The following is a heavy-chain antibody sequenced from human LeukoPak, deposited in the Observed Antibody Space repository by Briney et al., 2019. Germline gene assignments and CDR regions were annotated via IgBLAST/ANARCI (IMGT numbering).Heavy chain of an antibody. D-gene: IGHD3-22*01. J-gene: IGHJ6*02. CDR3: AKDYYDSSGYWGDYYGMDV. V-gene: IGHV3-43*02. CDR2: ISGDGGST. CDR1: GFTFDAYA. Sequence: GSLRLSCAASGFTFDAYAMHWVRQAPGEGLEWVSLISGDGGSTYYADSVKGRFTISRDNSKNSLYLQMNSLRTEDTALYYCAKDYYDSSGYWGDYYGMDVWGQGTTVTVSS.